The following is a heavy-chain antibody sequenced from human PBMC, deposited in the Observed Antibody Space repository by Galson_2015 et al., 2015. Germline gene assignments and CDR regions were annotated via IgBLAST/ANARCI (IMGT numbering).Heavy chain of an antibody. Sequence: SLRLSCAASGFTFSSYAMHWVRQAPGKGLEWVAVISYDGSNKYYADSVKGRFTISRDNSKNTLYLQMNSLRAEDTAVYYCARKAISSSWGNWFDPWGQGTLVTVSS. J-gene: IGHJ5*02. CDR2: ISYDGSNK. CDR1: GFTFSSYA. D-gene: IGHD6-13*01. V-gene: IGHV3-30-3*01. CDR3: ARKAISSSWGNWFDP.